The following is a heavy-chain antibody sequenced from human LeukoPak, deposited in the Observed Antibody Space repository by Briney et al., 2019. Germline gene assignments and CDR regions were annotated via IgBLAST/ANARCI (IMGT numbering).Heavy chain of an antibody. V-gene: IGHV4-39*07. D-gene: IGHD4-23*01. CDR3: AHSTVVTSPFDY. CDR2: IYYSGST. Sequence: SETLSLTCTVSGGSISSSSYYWGWIRQPPGKGLEWIGSIYYSGSTYYNPSLKSRVTISVDTSKNQFSLKLSSVTAADTAVYYCAHSTVVTSPFDYWGQGTLVTVSS. J-gene: IGHJ4*02. CDR1: GGSISSSSYY.